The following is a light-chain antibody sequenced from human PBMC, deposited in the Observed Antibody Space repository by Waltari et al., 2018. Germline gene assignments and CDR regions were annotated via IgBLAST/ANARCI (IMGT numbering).Light chain of an antibody. CDR2: DNT. CDR3: QSYDSSLRGFYV. V-gene: IGLV1-40*01. Sequence: QSVLTQPPSLSGAPGQRVTISCPGSSSNIGEGYGVQSYQQFPGTAPKLLIYDNTNRPSGVPARFSGSKSGTSASLAITGLQAEDEADCYCQSYDSSLRGFYVFGTGTAVTV. J-gene: IGLJ1*01. CDR1: SSNIGEGYG.